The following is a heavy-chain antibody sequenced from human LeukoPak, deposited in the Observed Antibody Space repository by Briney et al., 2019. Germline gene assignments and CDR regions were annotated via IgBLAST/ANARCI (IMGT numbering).Heavy chain of an antibody. V-gene: IGHV1-69*05. CDR2: IIPIFGTA. J-gene: IGHJ4*02. Sequence: ASVKVSCKASGGTFSSYAISWVRQAPGQGLEWMGGIIPIFGTANYAQKFQGRVTITTDESTSTAYMELSGLRSEDTAVYYCARDSPPYSSRAYYFDYWGQGTLVTVSS. CDR3: ARDSPPYSSRAYYFDY. CDR1: GGTFSSYA. D-gene: IGHD6-13*01.